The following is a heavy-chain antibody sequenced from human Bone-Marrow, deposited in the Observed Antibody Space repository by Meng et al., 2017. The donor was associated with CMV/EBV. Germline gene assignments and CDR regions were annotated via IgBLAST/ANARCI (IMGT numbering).Heavy chain of an antibody. J-gene: IGHJ6*02. V-gene: IGHV4-30-4*08. Sequence: LRLSCTVSGGSISSGDYYWSWIRQPPGKGLEWIGYIYYSGGTYYNPSLKSRVTISVDTSKNQFSVKLSSVTAADTAVYYCASFSMWGSGYYYYGMDVWGQGTTVTVSS. CDR2: IYYSGGT. D-gene: IGHD2-15*01. CDR3: ASFSMWGSGYYYYGMDV. CDR1: GGSISSGDYY.